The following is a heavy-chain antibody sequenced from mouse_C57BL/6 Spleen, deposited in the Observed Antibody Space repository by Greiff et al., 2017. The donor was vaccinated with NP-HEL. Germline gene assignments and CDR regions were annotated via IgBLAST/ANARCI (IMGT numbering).Heavy chain of an antibody. CDR3: ARGGDAGYYFDY. V-gene: IGHV1-82*01. CDR1: GYAFSSSW. D-gene: IGHD3-3*01. CDR2: IYPGDGDT. J-gene: IGHJ2*01. Sequence: VQLQQSGPELVKPGASVKISCKASGYAFSSSWMNWVKQRPGKGLEWIGRIYPGDGDTNYNGKFKGKATLTADKSSSTAYMKLSSLTSEDSAVYFCARGGDAGYYFDYWGQGTTLTVSS.